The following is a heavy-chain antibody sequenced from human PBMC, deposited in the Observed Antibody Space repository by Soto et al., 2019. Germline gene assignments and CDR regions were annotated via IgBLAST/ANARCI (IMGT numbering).Heavy chain of an antibody. D-gene: IGHD3-22*01. J-gene: IGHJ5*02. V-gene: IGHV3-23*01. Sequence: EVQLLESGGGLVQPGGSLRLSCAASGFTFSSYAMSWVRQAPGKGLEWVSAISGSGGSTYYADSVKGRFTISRDNSXNTLYLQMNSLRGEDTAVYYCAKDLFYDRSGSADPWGQGTLVTVSS. CDR1: GFTFSSYA. CDR2: ISGSGGST. CDR3: AKDLFYDRSGSADP.